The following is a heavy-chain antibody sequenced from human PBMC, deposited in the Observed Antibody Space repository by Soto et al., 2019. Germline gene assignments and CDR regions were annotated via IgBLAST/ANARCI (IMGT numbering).Heavy chain of an antibody. Sequence: EVQLVESGGGLVQPGGSLRLSCAASGFTFSSYSMNWVRQAPGKGLEWVSYISSSSSTIYYADSVKGRFTISRDNAKNSLYLQMNSLRDEDTAVYYCARNTYYDILTGYYISYYYYGMDVWGQGTTVTVSS. CDR2: ISSSSSTI. V-gene: IGHV3-48*02. J-gene: IGHJ6*02. CDR3: ARNTYYDILTGYYISYYYYGMDV. CDR1: GFTFSSYS. D-gene: IGHD3-9*01.